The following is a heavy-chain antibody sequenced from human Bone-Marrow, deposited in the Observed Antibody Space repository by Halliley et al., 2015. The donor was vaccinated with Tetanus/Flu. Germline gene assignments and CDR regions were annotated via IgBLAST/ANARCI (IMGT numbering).Heavy chain of an antibody. J-gene: IGHJ4*02. CDR3: ARDFRSSGYVKY. CDR2: INAGSDAT. D-gene: IGHD5-12*01. V-gene: IGHV3-23*01. CDR1: GFTFSSYS. Sequence: SLRLSCAASGFTFSSYSMIWVRQAPGQGLDWVSTINAGSDATYYADSVRGRFTISRDNSKSTLYLHMNSPRAEDTAVYYCARDFRSSGYVKYWGQGTRVTVSS.